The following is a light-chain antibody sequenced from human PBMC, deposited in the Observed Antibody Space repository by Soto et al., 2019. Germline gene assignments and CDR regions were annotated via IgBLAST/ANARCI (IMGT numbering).Light chain of an antibody. Sequence: QSVLTQPASVSGSPGQSITISCTGNSSDVGGYNYVSWYQQHPGKAPKLMIYDVSNRPSGVSNRFSGSKSGNTASLTISGLQAEDEAEYYCSSYTSSSPSWVFGGGTKLTVL. V-gene: IGLV2-14*01. J-gene: IGLJ3*02. CDR2: DVS. CDR3: SSYTSSSPSWV. CDR1: SSDVGGYNY.